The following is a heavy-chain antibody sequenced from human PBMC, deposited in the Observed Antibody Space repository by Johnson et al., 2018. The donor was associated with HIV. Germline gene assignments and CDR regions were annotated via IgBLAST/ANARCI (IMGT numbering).Heavy chain of an antibody. J-gene: IGHJ3*02. D-gene: IGHD5-24*01. CDR3: AKDHPQMATIVGAFDI. CDR2: IQNDGRNK. V-gene: IGHV3-30*02. CDR1: GFTFNIHG. Sequence: QVQLVESGGGLVQPGGSLRVPCAASGFTFNIHGVHWVRRAPGKGLEWVAYIQNDGRNKYYRDSVKGRIPVSRDISKNTLYLQMNSLRAEDTAVYYCAKDHPQMATIVGAFDIWGQGTMVTVSS.